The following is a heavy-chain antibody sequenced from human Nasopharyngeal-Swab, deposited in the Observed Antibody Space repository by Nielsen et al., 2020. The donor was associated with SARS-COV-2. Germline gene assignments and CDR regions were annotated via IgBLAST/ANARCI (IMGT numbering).Heavy chain of an antibody. D-gene: IGHD3-3*01. CDR3: ARAHYDFWSGYGWFDP. CDR2: INHSGST. V-gene: IGHV4-34*01. J-gene: IGHJ5*02. CDR1: GGSFSGYY. Sequence: SETLSLTCAVYGGSFSGYYWNWIRQPPGKGLEWIGEINHSGSTYYNPSLKSRLTISVHTSKNHFSLKLTSVTAADTAVYYCARAHYDFWSGYGWFDPWGQGTLVTVSS.